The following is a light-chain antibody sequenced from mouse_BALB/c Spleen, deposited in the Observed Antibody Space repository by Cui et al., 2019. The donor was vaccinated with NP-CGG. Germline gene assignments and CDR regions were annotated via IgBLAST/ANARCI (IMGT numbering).Light chain of an antibody. V-gene: IGLV1*01. J-gene: IGLJ1*01. CDR2: GTN. CDR1: TGAVTTSNY. Sequence: QDVVIQGAALTTSPGETVTLTCRSSTGAVTTSNYANWVQEKPDHLFTGLIGGTNNRAPGVPARFSGSLIGDKVVLTITGAQTEDEAIYFCALWYSNHWVFGGGTKLTVL. CDR3: ALWYSNHWV.